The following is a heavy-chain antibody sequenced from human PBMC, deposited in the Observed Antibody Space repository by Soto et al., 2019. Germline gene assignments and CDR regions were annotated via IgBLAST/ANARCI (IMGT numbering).Heavy chain of an antibody. J-gene: IGHJ4*02. D-gene: IGHD6-6*01. CDR1: GFNFKAYA. CDR2: ITATDGNT. V-gene: IGHV3-23*01. Sequence: PGGSLRLSCVASGFNFKAYAMGWVRQAPGKGLEWVSSITATDGNTYYADPVRGRFTISRDNSRNSLFLQMNGLRPEDSALYYCAKDEGTSSTVFDYWGQGTLVTVSS. CDR3: AKDEGTSSTVFDY.